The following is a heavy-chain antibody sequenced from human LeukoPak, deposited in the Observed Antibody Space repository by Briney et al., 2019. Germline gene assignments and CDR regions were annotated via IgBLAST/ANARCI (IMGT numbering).Heavy chain of an antibody. CDR2: IYSSGSI. J-gene: IGHJ5*02. CDR3: AKFTGGYNWFGP. Sequence: SETLSLTCTVSGGSITSGGNYWSWIRQHPGKGLEWIVYIYSSGSIYYNPSLKSRVTISLDTSENQFSLKLSSVTAADTAMYYCAKFTGGYNWFGPWGQGTLVTVSS. CDR1: GGSITSGGNY. V-gene: IGHV4-31*03. D-gene: IGHD2-8*02.